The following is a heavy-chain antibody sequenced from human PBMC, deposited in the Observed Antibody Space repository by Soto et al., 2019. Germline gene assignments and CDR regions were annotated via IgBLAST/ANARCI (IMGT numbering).Heavy chain of an antibody. V-gene: IGHV1-24*01. J-gene: IGHJ4*02. Sequence: ASVKVSCKVSGYTLTELSMHWVRQAPGKGLEWMGGFDPEDGETIYAQKFQGRVTMTEDTSTDTAYMELSSLRSEDTAVYYCATGDFWSQKNYYFDYWGQGTLVTVSS. CDR1: GYTLTELS. CDR3: ATGDFWSQKNYYFDY. D-gene: IGHD3-3*01. CDR2: FDPEDGET.